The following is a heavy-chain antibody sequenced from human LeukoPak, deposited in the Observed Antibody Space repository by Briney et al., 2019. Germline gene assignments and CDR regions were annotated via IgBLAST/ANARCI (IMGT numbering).Heavy chain of an antibody. V-gene: IGHV4-34*01. CDR3: ARGRAFYYDSSGYRY. D-gene: IGHD3-22*01. J-gene: IGHJ4*02. CDR1: GGSFSGYY. CDR2: INNSGST. Sequence: SETLSLTCAVYGGSFSGYYWSWIRQPPGKGLEWIGEINNSGSTNYNPSLKSRVTISVDKSKNQFSLKLSSVTAADTAVYYCARGRAFYYDSSGYRYWGQGTLVTVSS.